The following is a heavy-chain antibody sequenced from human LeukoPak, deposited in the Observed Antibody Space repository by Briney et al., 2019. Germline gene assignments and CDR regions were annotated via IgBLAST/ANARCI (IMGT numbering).Heavy chain of an antibody. CDR1: GGTFSSYT. V-gene: IGHV1-69*02. D-gene: IGHD3-3*01. Sequence: SVKVSCKAFGGTFSSYTISWVRQAPGQGLEWMGRIIPILGIANYAQKFQGRVTITADKSTSTAYMELSSLRSEDTAVYYCASGLRFLEWLPVDYWGQGTLVTVSS. CDR2: IIPILGIA. J-gene: IGHJ4*02. CDR3: ASGLRFLEWLPVDY.